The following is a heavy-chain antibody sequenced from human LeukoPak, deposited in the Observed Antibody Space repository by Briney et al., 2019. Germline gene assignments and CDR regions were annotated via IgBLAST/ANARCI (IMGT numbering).Heavy chain of an antibody. D-gene: IGHD5-18*01. J-gene: IGHJ4*02. CDR2: IYHSGST. V-gene: IGHV4-38-2*01. CDR3: ARHGYSYVDY. CDR1: GYSISSGYY. Sequence: SETLSLTCAVSGYSISSGYYWGWIRQPPGKGLEWIGSIYHSGSTYYNPSLKSRVTISVDTSKNQFSLKLSSVTAADTAVYYCARHGYSYVDYWGQGTLVTVSS.